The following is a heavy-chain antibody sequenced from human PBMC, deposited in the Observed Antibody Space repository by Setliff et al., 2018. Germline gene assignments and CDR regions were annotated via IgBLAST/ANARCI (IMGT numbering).Heavy chain of an antibody. V-gene: IGHV4-34*01. CDR2: INHSGST. J-gene: IGHJ4*02. D-gene: IGHD4-17*01. CDR3: ARGRRTTVTH. Sequence: SETLSLTCAVYGGSFSGYYWSWIRQPPGKGLEWIGEINHSGSTNYNPSLKSRVTISVDTSKNQFSLKLTSVTAADTAVYYCARGRRTTVTHWGQGTLVTAPQ. CDR1: GGSFSGYY.